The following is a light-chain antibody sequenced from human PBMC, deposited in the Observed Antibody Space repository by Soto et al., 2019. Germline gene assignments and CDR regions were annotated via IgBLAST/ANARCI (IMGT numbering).Light chain of an antibody. CDR1: QSISSY. V-gene: IGKV1-39*01. J-gene: IGKJ4*01. Sequence: DIQMTQSPSSLSASVGDRFTITCRASQSISSYLSWYQQKPGKAPKRLIYVGSTLQSGVPSRFSGSGSGTDFTLTISSLQPEDFATYFCQQTYTTTFTFGGGTKVDVK. CDR3: QQTYTTTFT. CDR2: VGS.